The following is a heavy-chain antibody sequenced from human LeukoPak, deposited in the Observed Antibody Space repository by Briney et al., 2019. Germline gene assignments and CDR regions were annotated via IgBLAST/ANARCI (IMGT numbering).Heavy chain of an antibody. V-gene: IGHV1-69*04. CDR1: GGTFSSYA. CDR3: ARGYCSSTSCYYWFDP. D-gene: IGHD2-2*01. Sequence: SVKVSCRASGGTFSSYAISWVRQAPGEGLEWMGRIIPIFGIANYAQKFQGRVTITADKSTSTAYMELSSLRSEDTAVYYCARGYCSSTSCYYWFDPWGQGTLVTVSS. J-gene: IGHJ5*02. CDR2: IIPIFGIA.